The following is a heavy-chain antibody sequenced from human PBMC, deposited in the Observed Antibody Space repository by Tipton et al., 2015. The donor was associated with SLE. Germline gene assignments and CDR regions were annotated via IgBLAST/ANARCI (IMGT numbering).Heavy chain of an antibody. V-gene: IGHV4-61*02. Sequence: QLVQSGPEVKPSETLSLTCAVYGGSISSGSYYWNWIRQPAGKGLEWIGRVYSSGTTNYNSSLKSRVTISVDTSKNQFSLKLSSVTAADTAVYYCARDGGSSWRLDAFDTWGQVKMVTVSS. D-gene: IGHD6-13*01. CDR1: GGSISSGSYY. CDR2: VYSSGTT. J-gene: IGHJ3*02. CDR3: ARDGGSSWRLDAFDT.